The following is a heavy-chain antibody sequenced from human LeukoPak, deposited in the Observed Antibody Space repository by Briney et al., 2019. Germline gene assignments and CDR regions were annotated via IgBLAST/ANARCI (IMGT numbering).Heavy chain of an antibody. J-gene: IGHJ5*02. V-gene: IGHV4-39*01. CDR3: ARNYYDSSGQGWFDP. CDR1: GGSIIRASSY. CDR2: IYYSGST. D-gene: IGHD3-22*01. Sequence: PSETLSLTCTVSGGSIIRASSYWGWIRQPPGKGLEWIGSIYYSGSTYYNPSLKSRVTISTDTSKNLFSLKLSSVTAADTAVYYCARNYYDSSGQGWFDPWGQGTLVTVSS.